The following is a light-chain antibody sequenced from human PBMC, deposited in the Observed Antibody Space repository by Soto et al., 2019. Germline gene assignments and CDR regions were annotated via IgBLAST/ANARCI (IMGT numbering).Light chain of an antibody. J-gene: IGKJ1*01. Sequence: DIQMTQSPSSLSASVGDRVTITCRASQGIGTYLNWYQKKPGKAPKLLIYAASSLQSGVPSRFSGSGSETDFTLTISSLQPEDFATYSCQQSYSTTWTFGQRTKVDIK. CDR2: AAS. CDR1: QGIGTY. V-gene: IGKV1-39*01. CDR3: QQSYSTTWT.